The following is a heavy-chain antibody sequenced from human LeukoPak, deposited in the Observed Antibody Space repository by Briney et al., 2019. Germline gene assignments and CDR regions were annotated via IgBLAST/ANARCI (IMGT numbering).Heavy chain of an antibody. D-gene: IGHD1-1*01. CDR3: ARVLEPGHCFDY. CDR2: ISSSGTYI. Sequence: GGSLRLSCAASGFXFSSYSINWVRQAPGKGLEWVSSISSSGTYIYYADSVKGRFTISRDNAKNSLYLQMNSLRAEDSAVYYCARVLEPGHCFDYWGQGALVTVSS. CDR1: GFXFSSYS. J-gene: IGHJ4*02. V-gene: IGHV3-21*01.